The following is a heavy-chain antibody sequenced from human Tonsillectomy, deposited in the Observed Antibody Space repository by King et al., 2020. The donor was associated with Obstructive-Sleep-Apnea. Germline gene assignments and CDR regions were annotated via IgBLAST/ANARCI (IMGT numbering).Heavy chain of an antibody. CDR1: GGSISSSSYY. D-gene: IGHD1-1*01. CDR3: ARVSTGTHYYYYVMDV. V-gene: IGHV4-39*07. J-gene: IGHJ6*02. Sequence: QLQESGPGLVKPSETLSLTCTVSGGSISSSSYYWGWIRQPPGKGLEWIGSIYYSGSTYYNPSLKSRVTISVDTAKNQFSRKVSSVTAADTAVYYCARVSTGTHYYYYVMDVWGQGTTVTVSS. CDR2: IYYSGST.